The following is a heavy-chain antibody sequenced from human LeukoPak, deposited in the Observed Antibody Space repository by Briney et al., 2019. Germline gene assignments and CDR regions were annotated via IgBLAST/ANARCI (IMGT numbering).Heavy chain of an antibody. D-gene: IGHD1-7*01. J-gene: IGHJ4*02. V-gene: IGHV3-21*01. CDR1: GFTFSSYS. CDR2: ITSGSSYI. CDR3: ARGSWNYGGSIDY. Sequence: GGSLRLSCAGSGFTFSSYSMNWVRQAPGKGLEWVSSITSGSSYIYYADSLKGRFTISRDNAKNSLYLQMHTLRAEDTAVYYCARGSWNYGGSIDYWGQGTLVTVSS.